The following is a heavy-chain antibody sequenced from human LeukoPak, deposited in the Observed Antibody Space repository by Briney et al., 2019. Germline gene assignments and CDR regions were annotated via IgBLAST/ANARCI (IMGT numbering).Heavy chain of an antibody. Sequence: SETLSLTCAVYGGSFSGYYWSWIRQPPGKGLEWIGEINHSGSTNYNPSLKSRVTISVDTSKNQFSLKLSSVTAADTAVYYCASGRWPQGYWGQGTLVTVS. D-gene: IGHD2-15*01. V-gene: IGHV4-34*01. CDR3: ASGRWPQGY. CDR1: GGSFSGYY. J-gene: IGHJ4*02. CDR2: INHSGST.